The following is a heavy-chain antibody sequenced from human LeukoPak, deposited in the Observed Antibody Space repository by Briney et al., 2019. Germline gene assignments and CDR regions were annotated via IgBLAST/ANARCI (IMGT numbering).Heavy chain of an antibody. D-gene: IGHD6-13*01. CDR1: GGSFSGYY. J-gene: IGHJ4*02. CDR2: INHSGST. Sequence: KPSETLSLTCAVYGGSFSGYYWSWIRQPPGKGLEWIGEINHSGSTNYNPSLKSRVTMSVDTSQKQSSLRLTSVRAADTAVYYCARGRYLTTLGGAAAGFLDYWGQGTVVTVSS. CDR3: ARGRYLTTLGGAAAGFLDY. V-gene: IGHV4-34*01.